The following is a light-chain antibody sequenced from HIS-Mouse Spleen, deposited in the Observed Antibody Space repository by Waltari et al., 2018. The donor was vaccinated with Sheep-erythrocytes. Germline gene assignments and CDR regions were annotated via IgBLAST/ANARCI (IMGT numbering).Light chain of an antibody. V-gene: IGLV2-14*03. CDR1: SSDVGGYNY. CDR3: SSYTSSSTWV. CDR2: DVS. J-gene: IGLJ3*02. Sequence: PGQSITISCTGTSSDVGGYNYVSWYQQHPGKAPKHMIYDVSNRPSGVSNRFSGSKSGNTASLTLSGLQAEDEADYYCSSYTSSSTWVFGGGTKLTVL.